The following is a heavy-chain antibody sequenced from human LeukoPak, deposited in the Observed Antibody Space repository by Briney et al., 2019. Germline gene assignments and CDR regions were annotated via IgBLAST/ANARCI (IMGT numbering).Heavy chain of an antibody. D-gene: IGHD1-1*01. Sequence: GGSLRLSCAASGFTFSSYGMHWVRQAPGKGLEWVAFIRYDGSNKYYADSVKGRFTISRDNSKNTLYLQMNSLRAEDTAVYYWAKSYSWNDVGDYWGQGTLVTVSS. J-gene: IGHJ4*02. V-gene: IGHV3-30*02. CDR3: AKSYSWNDVGDY. CDR2: IRYDGSNK. CDR1: GFTFSSYG.